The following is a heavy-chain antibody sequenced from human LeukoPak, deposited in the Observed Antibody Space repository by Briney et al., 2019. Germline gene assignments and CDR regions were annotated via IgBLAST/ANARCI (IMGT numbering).Heavy chain of an antibody. D-gene: IGHD2-2*01. CDR2: IYPGDSDT. CDR1: GYSFTGYW. CDR3: ARLGCTSASCFRPPQYYYYYMDV. J-gene: IGHJ6*03. V-gene: IGHV5-51*01. Sequence: GESLKISCKGSGYSFTGYWIAWVRQMSGKGPEWMGIIYPGDSDTTYSPSFQGQVTISADKSISTAYLQWSSLQASDTAMYYCARLGCTSASCFRPPQYYYYYMDVWGKGTTVTVSS.